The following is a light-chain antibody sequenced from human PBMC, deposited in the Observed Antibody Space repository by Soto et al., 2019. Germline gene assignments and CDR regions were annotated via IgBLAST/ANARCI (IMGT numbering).Light chain of an antibody. V-gene: IGKV3-15*01. CDR2: GAS. CDR1: QTISSN. CDR3: QQYNDWPPLT. Sequence: EVVMTQSPATLSASPGERATLSCRASQTISSNVAWYQQKPGQAPRLLIYGASTRATGIPARFSGSGSGTEITLTISSLKSEDFAVYYWQQYNDWPPLTFGGGTKVEIK. J-gene: IGKJ4*01.